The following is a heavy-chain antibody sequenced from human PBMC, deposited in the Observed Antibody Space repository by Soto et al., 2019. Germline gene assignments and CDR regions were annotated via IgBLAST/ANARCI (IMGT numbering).Heavy chain of an antibody. D-gene: IGHD1-1*01. CDR3: ARWSGYDAFDI. V-gene: IGHV1-18*04. CDR1: GYTFTGYY. CDR2: ISAYSGGT. Sequence: ASVKVSCKASGYTFTGYYMHWVRQAPGQGLEWMGWISAYSGGTNYAQKLQGRVTMTTDTSTSTAYMELRSLRSDDTAVYYCARWSGYDAFDIWGQGTMVTVSS. J-gene: IGHJ3*02.